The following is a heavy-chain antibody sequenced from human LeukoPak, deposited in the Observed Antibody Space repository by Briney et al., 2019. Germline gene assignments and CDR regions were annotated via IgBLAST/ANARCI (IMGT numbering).Heavy chain of an antibody. V-gene: IGHV3-23*01. CDR3: AKDRAGDSGSYYDAFDI. D-gene: IGHD1-26*01. CDR2: ISGSGGST. J-gene: IGHJ3*02. CDR1: GFTVITND. Sequence: GGSLRLSCAASGFTVITNDMTWVRQAPGKGLEWVSAISGSGGSTYYADSVKGRFTISRDNSKNTLYLQMNSLRAEDTAVYYCAKDRAGDSGSYYDAFDIWGQGTMVTVSS.